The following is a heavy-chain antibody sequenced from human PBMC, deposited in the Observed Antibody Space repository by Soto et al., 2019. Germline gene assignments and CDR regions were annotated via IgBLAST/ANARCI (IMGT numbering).Heavy chain of an antibody. V-gene: IGHV1-18*04. CDR2: ISAYNGNT. CDR1: GYTFTSYG. Sequence: QVQLVQSGAEVKKPGASVKVSCKASGYTFTSYGISWVRQAPGQGLEWMGWISAYNGNTNYAQKLKGRVTMTTDTSTSTAYIALRSLRSDDTAVYYCARDEGGYNWFDPWGQGTLVTVSS. CDR3: ARDEGGYNWFDP. D-gene: IGHD1-26*01. J-gene: IGHJ5*02.